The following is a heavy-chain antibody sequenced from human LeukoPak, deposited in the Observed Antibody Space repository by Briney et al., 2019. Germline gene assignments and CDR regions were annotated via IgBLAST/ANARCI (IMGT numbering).Heavy chain of an antibody. V-gene: IGHV3-21*01. Sequence: PGGSLRLSCAASGFTFSGYSMNWVRQAPGKGLEWVSSISSSSYIYYADSVKGRFTISRDNAKNSLYLQMNSLRAEDTAVYYCARDAPIAARGAFDIWGQGTMVTVSS. CDR1: GFTFSGYS. J-gene: IGHJ3*02. D-gene: IGHD6-13*01. CDR3: ARDAPIAARGAFDI. CDR2: ISSSSYI.